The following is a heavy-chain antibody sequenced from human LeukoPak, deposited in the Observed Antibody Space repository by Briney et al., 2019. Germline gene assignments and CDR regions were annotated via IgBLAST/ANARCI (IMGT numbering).Heavy chain of an antibody. J-gene: IGHJ4*02. CDR1: GYTFANYG. V-gene: IGHV1-18*01. Sequence: ASVKVSCKVSGYTFANYGISWVRQAPGHGLEWMGWISINNGNTKYAQKFRGRVTVTTDTSTSTAYMELRSLTSDDTAVYYCARDHHYYDSTGYFGYWGQGTLVTVSS. CDR2: ISINNGNT. CDR3: ARDHHYYDSTGYFGY. D-gene: IGHD3-22*01.